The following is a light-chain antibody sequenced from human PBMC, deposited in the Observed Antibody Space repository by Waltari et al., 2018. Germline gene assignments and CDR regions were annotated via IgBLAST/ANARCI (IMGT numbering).Light chain of an antibody. CDR2: DAS. CDR1: QSVSSE. CDR3: QQRSNWPFT. Sequence: EIVLTQSPATLSLSPGERATLSCRASQSVSSELAWFLQKPGQAPRLLIYDASDRATGIPARFSGSGSGTDFTLTISSLEPEDFAVYYCQQRSNWPFTFGGGTKVEIK. V-gene: IGKV3-11*01. J-gene: IGKJ4*01.